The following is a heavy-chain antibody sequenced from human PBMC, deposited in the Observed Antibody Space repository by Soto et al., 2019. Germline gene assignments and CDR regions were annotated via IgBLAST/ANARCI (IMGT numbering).Heavy chain of an antibody. J-gene: IGHJ3*02. CDR1: GYTFTSYG. D-gene: IGHD6-19*01. CDR2: ISAYNGNT. CDR3: ARDLREQWLDDDVFDI. Sequence: ASVKVFCKASGYTFTSYGISWVRQAPGQGLEWMGWISAYNGNTNYAQKLQGRVTMTTDTSTSTAYMELRSLRSDDTAVYYCARDLREQWLDDDVFDIWGQGTMVTVSS. V-gene: IGHV1-18*01.